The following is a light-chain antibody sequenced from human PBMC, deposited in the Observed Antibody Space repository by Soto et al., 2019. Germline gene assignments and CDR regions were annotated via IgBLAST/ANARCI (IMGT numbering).Light chain of an antibody. CDR1: QSVSSY. V-gene: IGKV3-11*01. J-gene: IGKJ4*01. CDR3: QQRGNWPLT. Sequence: EIVLTQSPATLSLSPGERATLSCRASQSVSSYLAWYQQKPGQAPRLLIYDASNRATGIPARFSGSGSGTXXTLTISSLEPEDFAVYYCQQRGNWPLTFGGGTKVEIK. CDR2: DAS.